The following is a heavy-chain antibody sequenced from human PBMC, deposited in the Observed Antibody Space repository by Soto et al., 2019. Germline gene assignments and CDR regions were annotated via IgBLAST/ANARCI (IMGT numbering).Heavy chain of an antibody. CDR3: ARDKTYCSGGSCSPLYYYYVMDV. J-gene: IGHJ6*02. CDR2: IYHSGST. CDR1: GGSISSSNW. Sequence: QVQLQESGPGLVKPSGTLSLTCAVSGGSISSSNWWSWVRQPPGKGLEWIGEIYHSGSTNYNPSLKSRVTISVDKSKNQFSLKLSSVTAADTAVYYCARDKTYCSGGSCSPLYYYYVMDVWGQGTTVTVSS. D-gene: IGHD2-15*01. V-gene: IGHV4-4*02.